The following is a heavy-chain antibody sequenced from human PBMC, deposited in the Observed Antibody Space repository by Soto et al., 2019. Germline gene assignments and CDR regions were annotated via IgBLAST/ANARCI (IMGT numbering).Heavy chain of an antibody. J-gene: IGHJ4*02. V-gene: IGHV1-2*02. Sequence: ASVNVSCKASGYTFTDYYVHWVRQAPGQGLEWMGWINPNSGGTKSAQKFQGRVAMTRDTSISTAYMELSRLRSDDTAVYHCARRKGDYYDSSGYHYYFDYWGQGTLVTVSS. CDR3: ARRKGDYYDSSGYHYYFDY. CDR2: INPNSGGT. CDR1: GYTFTDYY. D-gene: IGHD3-22*01.